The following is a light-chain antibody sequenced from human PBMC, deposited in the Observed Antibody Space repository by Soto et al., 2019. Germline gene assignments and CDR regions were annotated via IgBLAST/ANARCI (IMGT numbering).Light chain of an antibody. Sequence: QSVLTQPPSASGAPGQRVTISCSGSSSNIGINTVNWYQQLPVTAPKLLIYTNNQRPSGVRDRFSGSRSGTSASLAISGLQSEDEADYYCAAWDDSLNGFVFGTGTKVTVL. CDR3: AAWDDSLNGFV. J-gene: IGLJ1*01. CDR1: SSNIGINT. V-gene: IGLV1-44*01. CDR2: TNN.